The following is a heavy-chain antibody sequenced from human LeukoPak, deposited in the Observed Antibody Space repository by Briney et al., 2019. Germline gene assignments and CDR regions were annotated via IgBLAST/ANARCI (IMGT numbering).Heavy chain of an antibody. V-gene: IGHV3-7*05. J-gene: IGHJ4*02. D-gene: IGHD6-13*01. CDR3: ARHVPSIAAAGTRIAVADPTLDY. Sequence: PGGSLRLSCAASGFTFSSYWMSWVRQAPGKGLEWLANIKQDGSEKYYVDSVKGRFTISRDNPKNSLYLQMNSLRAEDTAVYYCARHVPSIAAAGTRIAVADPTLDYWGQGTLVTVSS. CDR2: IKQDGSEK. CDR1: GFTFSSYW.